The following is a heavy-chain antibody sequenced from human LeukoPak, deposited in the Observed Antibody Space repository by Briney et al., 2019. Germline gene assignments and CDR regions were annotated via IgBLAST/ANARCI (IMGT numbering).Heavy chain of an antibody. CDR1: GGSFNGYH. V-gene: IGHV4-34*01. CDR3: ARGYSSGSYYHH. Sequence: ASETLSLTCAVYGGSFNGYHWSWIRQPPGKGLEWIGEINPSGSTNYNPSLKSRVTISLDTSKSQFSLKLSSVTAADTAVYYCARGYSSGSYYHHWGQGTLVTVSS. J-gene: IGHJ4*02. CDR2: INPSGST. D-gene: IGHD3-10*01.